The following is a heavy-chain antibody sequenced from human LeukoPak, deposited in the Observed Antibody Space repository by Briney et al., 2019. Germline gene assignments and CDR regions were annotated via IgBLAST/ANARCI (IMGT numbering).Heavy chain of an antibody. CDR1: GYTYTSYG. Sequence: GASVKVSCKASGYTYTSYGISWVRQAPGQGLEWMGWISAYNGNTNYAQKLQGRVTVTTDTSTSTAYMELRSLRSDDTAVYYCASSAGYDILTAYLLDYWGQGTLVTVSS. J-gene: IGHJ4*02. CDR2: ISAYNGNT. V-gene: IGHV1-18*01. CDR3: ASSAGYDILTAYLLDY. D-gene: IGHD3-9*01.